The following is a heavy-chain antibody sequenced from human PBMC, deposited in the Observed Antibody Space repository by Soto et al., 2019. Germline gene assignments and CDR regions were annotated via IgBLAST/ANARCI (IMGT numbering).Heavy chain of an antibody. J-gene: IGHJ4*02. V-gene: IGHV3-23*01. Sequence: EVQLLESGGGLVQPGGSLRLSCAASGFTFSSYAMSWVRQAPGKGLEWVSAISGSGGSTYYADSVKGRFTISRDNSKNTLYLQMNSLRAEDTAVYYCAKDCYKTYYYDSSPSGFDYWGQGTLVTVSS. CDR1: GFTFSSYA. D-gene: IGHD3-22*01. CDR3: AKDCYKTYYYDSSPSGFDY. CDR2: ISGSGGST.